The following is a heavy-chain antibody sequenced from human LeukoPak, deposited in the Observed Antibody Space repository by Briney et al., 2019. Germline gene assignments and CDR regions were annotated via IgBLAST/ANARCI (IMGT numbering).Heavy chain of an antibody. CDR3: ARRGAEQGNGLDV. Sequence: GGSLRLSCAASGFTFRTCGMHWVRQAPGKGLEWVSTINNGGSSTWYADSVEGRFTMSRDNSKTTVSLQMESLRAEDTAVYYCARRGAEQGNGLDVWGQGTTVAVSS. D-gene: IGHD1-26*01. CDR2: INNGGSST. J-gene: IGHJ6*02. CDR1: GFTFRTCG. V-gene: IGHV3-NL1*01.